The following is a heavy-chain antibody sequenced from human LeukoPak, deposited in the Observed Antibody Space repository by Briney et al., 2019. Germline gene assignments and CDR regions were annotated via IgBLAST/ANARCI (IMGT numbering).Heavy chain of an antibody. V-gene: IGHV4-31*03. D-gene: IGHD1-26*01. CDR3: ARDSGSYYFDY. CDR1: GGSFSSGGFS. CDR2: IYYSGST. J-gene: IGHJ4*02. Sequence: PSQTLSLTCTVSGGSFSSGGFSWSWIHQHPGKGLEWIGYIYYSGSTYYNPSLKSRVTISVDTSKNQFSLKLSSVTAADTAVYYCARDSGSYYFDYWGQGTLVTVSS.